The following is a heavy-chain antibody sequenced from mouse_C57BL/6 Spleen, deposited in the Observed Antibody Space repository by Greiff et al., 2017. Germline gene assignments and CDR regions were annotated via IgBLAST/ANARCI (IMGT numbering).Heavy chain of an antibody. J-gene: IGHJ2*01. D-gene: IGHD3-2*02. CDR3: AREGSSGYYFDC. CDR2: ISYDGSN. V-gene: IGHV3-6*01. Sequence: DVKLQESGPGLVKPSQSLSLTCSVTGYSITSGYYWNWIRQFPGNKLEWMGYISYDGSNNYNPSLKNRISITSDTSKNQFFLKLNSVTTEDTATYYCAREGSSGYYFDCRGQGSTLTVSS. CDR1: GYSITSGYY.